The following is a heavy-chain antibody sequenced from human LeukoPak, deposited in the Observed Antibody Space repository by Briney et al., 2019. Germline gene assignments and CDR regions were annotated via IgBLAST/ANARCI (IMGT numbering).Heavy chain of an antibody. J-gene: IGHJ4*02. D-gene: IGHD6-19*01. CDR3: APLRSDSRGWYYFDY. V-gene: IGHV3-30*02. Sequence: GGSLRLSCAASGFTFRNYGMHWVRQAPGKGLEWVALIWYDGSNKYYTDSVKGRFTISRDNSKNMLYLQMNSLRTEDTVVYYCAPLRSDSRGWYYFDYWGQETLVTVSS. CDR1: GFTFRNYG. CDR2: IWYDGSNK.